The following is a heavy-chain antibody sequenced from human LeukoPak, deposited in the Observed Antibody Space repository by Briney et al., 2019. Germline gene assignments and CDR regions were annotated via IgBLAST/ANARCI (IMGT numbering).Heavy chain of an antibody. CDR2: ISSSSYI. V-gene: IGHV3-21*01. Sequence: GGSLRLSCAASGFTFSSYSMNWVRQAPGKGLEWVSSISSSSYIYYADSVKGRFTISRDNAKNSLYLQMNSLRAEDTAVYYCARVKSPHWFDPWGQGTLVTVSS. J-gene: IGHJ5*02. CDR3: ARVKSPHWFDP. CDR1: GFTFSSYS.